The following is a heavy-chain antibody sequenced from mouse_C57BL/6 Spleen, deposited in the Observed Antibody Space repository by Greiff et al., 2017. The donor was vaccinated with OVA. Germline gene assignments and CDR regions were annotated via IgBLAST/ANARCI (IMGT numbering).Heavy chain of an antibody. CDR3: AKKGDYDWYFDV. J-gene: IGHJ1*03. D-gene: IGHD2-4*01. V-gene: IGHV2-4*01. CDR2: IWSGGST. Sequence: QVHVKQSGPGLVQPSQSLSITCTVSGFSLTSYGVHWVRQPPEKGLEWLGVIWSGGSTDYNAAFISRLSISKDNSKSQVFFKMNSLQADDTAIYYCAKKGDYDWYFDVWGTGTTVTVSS. CDR1: GFSLTSYG.